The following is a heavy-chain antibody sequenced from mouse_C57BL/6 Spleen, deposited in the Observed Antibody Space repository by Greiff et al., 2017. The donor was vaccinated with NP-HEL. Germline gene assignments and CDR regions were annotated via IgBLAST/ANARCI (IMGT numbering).Heavy chain of an antibody. CDR3: ARDTTVVAPYYAMDY. V-gene: IGHV1-55*01. CDR1: GYTFTNYW. D-gene: IGHD1-1*01. Sequence: VQLQQSGAELVKPGASVKMSCKASGYTFTNYWITWVKQRPGQGLEWIGDIYPGSGSTNYNEKFKSKATLTVDTSSSTAYMQLSSLTSEDSAVYYCARDTTVVAPYYAMDYWGQGTSVTVSS. CDR2: IYPGSGST. J-gene: IGHJ4*01.